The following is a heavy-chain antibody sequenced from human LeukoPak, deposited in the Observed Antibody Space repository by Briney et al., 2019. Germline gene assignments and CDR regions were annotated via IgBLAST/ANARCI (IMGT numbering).Heavy chain of an antibody. D-gene: IGHD3-10*01. J-gene: IGHJ5*02. CDR1: GFTFSSYA. CDR3: AKDLSYGSGNYYGWFDP. Sequence: GGSLRLSCAASGFTFSSYAMSWVRQAPGKGLEWVSAISGGGGSTYYADFVKGRFTISRDNSKKTLYLQMNSLRAEDTAVYSCAKDLSYGSGNYYGWFDPWGQGTLVTVSS. V-gene: IGHV3-23*01. CDR2: ISGGGGST.